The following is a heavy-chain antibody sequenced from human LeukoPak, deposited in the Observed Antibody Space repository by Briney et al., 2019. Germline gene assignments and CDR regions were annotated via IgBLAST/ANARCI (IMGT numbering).Heavy chain of an antibody. CDR2: LYYSGST. J-gene: IGHJ5*02. CDR1: GGSISSSSYY. V-gene: IGHV4-39*01. D-gene: IGHD5-12*01. CDR3: ARQGRYSGFSRGNWFDP. Sequence: SETLSLTCSVSGGSISSSSYYWGWIRQPPGKGLEWIGSLYYSGSTYYNPSLKSRVTISVDTSKNQFSLKLSSVTAADTAVYYCARQGRYSGFSRGNWFDPWGQGTLVTVSS.